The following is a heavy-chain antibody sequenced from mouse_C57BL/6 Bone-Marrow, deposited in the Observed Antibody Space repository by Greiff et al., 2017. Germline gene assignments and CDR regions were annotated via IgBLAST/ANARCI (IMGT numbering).Heavy chain of an antibody. CDR3: ASRYGNYEDY. CDR1: GYTFTDYY. Sequence: EVQLQQSGPVLVKPGASVKMSCKASGYTFTDYYMNWVKQSHGKSLEWIGVLNPYNGGTSYNQKFKGKATLTVDKSSSTAYMELNSLTSEDSAFYYCASRYGNYEDYWGQGTTLTVSS. V-gene: IGHV1-19*01. CDR2: LNPYNGGT. D-gene: IGHD2-1*01. J-gene: IGHJ2*01.